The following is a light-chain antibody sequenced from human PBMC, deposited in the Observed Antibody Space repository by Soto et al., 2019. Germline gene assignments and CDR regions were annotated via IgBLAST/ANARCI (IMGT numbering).Light chain of an antibody. V-gene: IGLV2-14*01. CDR3: SLYTSSSTVV. CDR1: SSDVGSYNY. J-gene: IGLJ2*01. Sequence: QSALTQPASVSGSPGQSITISCTGTSSDVGSYNYVSWYQLHPGKAPKLMIYDVSYRPSGVSNRFSGSKSGNTASLTISGLQAEDEADYYCSLYTSSSTVVFGGGTKLTVL. CDR2: DVS.